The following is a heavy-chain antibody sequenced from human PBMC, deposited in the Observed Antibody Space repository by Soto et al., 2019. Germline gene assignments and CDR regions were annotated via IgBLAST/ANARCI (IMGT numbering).Heavy chain of an antibody. CDR2: ITWNSATI. CDR3: AKDRWARDSIDV. J-gene: IGHJ6*02. V-gene: IGHV3-9*01. CDR1: GFTFSSFA. Sequence: GGSLSLSCAASGFTFSSFAMSWVRQGPGKGLEWVSGITWNSATIGYAASVKGRFTISRDNAKNSLYLQMSSLTTEDTAVYYCAKDRWARDSIDVWGQGTTVTVSS.